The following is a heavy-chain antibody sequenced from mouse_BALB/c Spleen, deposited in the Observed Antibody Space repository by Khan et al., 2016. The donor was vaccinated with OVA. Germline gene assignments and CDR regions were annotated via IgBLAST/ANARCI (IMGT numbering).Heavy chain of an antibody. CDR2: IYPGDGNT. D-gene: IGHD2-14*01. J-gene: IGHJ3*01. V-gene: IGHV1-80*01. Sequence: VQLKESGAELVRPGSSVKISCKASGYGFSNYLMNWVKQGPGQGLEWIGQIYPGDGNTYYNGKFKDKATLTVDKSSSTAYMQLRSLTSEDSAVYFCARSGYDDFAYWGQGTLVTVSA. CDR3: ARSGYDDFAY. CDR1: GYGFSNYL.